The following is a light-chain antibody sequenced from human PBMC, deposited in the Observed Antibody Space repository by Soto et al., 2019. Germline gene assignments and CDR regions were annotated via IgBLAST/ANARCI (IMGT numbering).Light chain of an antibody. V-gene: IGKV1-5*03. J-gene: IGKJ4*01. CDR2: KTS. Sequence: DIQMTQSPSTVSASVGDRVTITCRASQSINNWLAWYQQKPGKAPKLLIYKTSDLESGVPSRFSGSGSGTEFSLTISSLQPDDFATYYCQQYKSFSLTFGGGTKVDIK. CDR1: QSINNW. CDR3: QQYKSFSLT.